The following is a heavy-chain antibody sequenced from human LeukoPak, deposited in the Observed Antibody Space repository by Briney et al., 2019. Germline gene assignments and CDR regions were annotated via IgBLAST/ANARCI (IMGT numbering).Heavy chain of an antibody. J-gene: IGHJ4*02. CDR3: ARTKSYSSSWYSV. Sequence: SRTLSLTCAVSSGSISRSNWWSWVRQPPGKGLEWIGEIYHSGSTNYNPSLKSRVTISVDKSKNHFSLKLSSVTAADTAVYYCARTKSYSSSWYSVWGQGTLVTVSS. V-gene: IGHV4-4*02. D-gene: IGHD6-13*01. CDR1: SGSISRSNW. CDR2: IYHSGST.